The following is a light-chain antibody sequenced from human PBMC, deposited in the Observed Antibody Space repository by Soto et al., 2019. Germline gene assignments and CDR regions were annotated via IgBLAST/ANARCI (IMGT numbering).Light chain of an antibody. CDR3: NSYRTTDTVV. CDR2: DVS. V-gene: IGLV2-14*03. Sequence: QSALTQPASASGSPGQSITISCTGTSNDVGGYNHVSWYQQHPGKAPKLIIYDVSYRPSGVSNRFSGSKSGNTASLTISGLQAEDEADYYCNSYRTTDTVVFGGGTKLTVL. CDR1: SNDVGGYNH. J-gene: IGLJ2*01.